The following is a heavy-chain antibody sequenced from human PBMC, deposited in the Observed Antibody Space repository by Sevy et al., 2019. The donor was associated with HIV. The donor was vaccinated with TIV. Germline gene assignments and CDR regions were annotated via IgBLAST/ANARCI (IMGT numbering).Heavy chain of an antibody. J-gene: IGHJ6*02. CDR2: ISWNSGSI. V-gene: IGHV3-9*01. CDR1: GFTFDDYA. Sequence: GGSLRLSCAASGFTFDDYAMHWVRQAPGKGLEWVSGISWNSGSIGYADSVKGRFTISRDNAKNSLYLQMNSLRAEDTALYYCAKDNYDILTVYSYYGMDVWGQGTTVTVSS. D-gene: IGHD3-9*01. CDR3: AKDNYDILTVYSYYGMDV.